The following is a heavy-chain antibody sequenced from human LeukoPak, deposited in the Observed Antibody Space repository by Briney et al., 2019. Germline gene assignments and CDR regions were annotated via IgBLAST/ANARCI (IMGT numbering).Heavy chain of an antibody. J-gene: IGHJ4*02. CDR1: GGSIGRYS. CDR2: VYTSGST. D-gene: IGHD1-14*01. V-gene: IGHV4-4*07. CDR3: ARGGDRRGFDY. Sequence: TPSAPLSLTCTVSGGSIGRYSWSWIRPPAGKGLEWIGRVYTSGSTNYNPSLKSRVTMSVDTSKNQFSLKLNSVTAADTAVYYCARGGDRRGFDYWGQGTLVTVSS.